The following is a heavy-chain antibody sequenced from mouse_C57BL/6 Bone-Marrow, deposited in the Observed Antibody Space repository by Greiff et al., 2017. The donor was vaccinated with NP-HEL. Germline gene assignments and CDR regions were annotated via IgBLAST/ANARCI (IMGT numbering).Heavy chain of an antibody. D-gene: IGHD1-1*02. CDR2: ISSGSSTI. Sequence: EVKVVESGGGLVKPGGSLKLSCAASGFTFSDYGMHWVRQAPEKGLEWVAYISSGSSTIYYADTVKGRFTISRDNAKNTLFLQMTSLRSEDTAMYYCARSGLLWMDYWGQGTSVTVSS. J-gene: IGHJ4*01. CDR1: GFTFSDYG. CDR3: ARSGLLWMDY. V-gene: IGHV5-17*01.